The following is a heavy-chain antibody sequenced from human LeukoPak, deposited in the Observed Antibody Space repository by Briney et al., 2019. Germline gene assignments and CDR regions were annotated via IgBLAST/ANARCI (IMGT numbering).Heavy chain of an antibody. J-gene: IGHJ3*02. CDR3: ARAEEASDAFDI. CDR1: GGTFSSYA. CDR2: IIPIFGTA. Sequence: SVKVSCKASGGTFSSYAISWVRQAPGQGLEWMGGIIPIFGTANYAQKFQGRVTITADESTSTAYMELSSLRPEDTAVYYCARAEEASDAFDIWGQGTMVTVSS. V-gene: IGHV1-69*13.